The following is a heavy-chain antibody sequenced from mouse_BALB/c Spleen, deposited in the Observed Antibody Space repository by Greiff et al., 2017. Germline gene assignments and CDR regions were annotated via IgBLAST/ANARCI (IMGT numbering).Heavy chain of an antibody. CDR2: ISDGGSYT. CDR3: ARDGDDGNWYFDV. V-gene: IGHV5-4*02. CDR1: GFTFSDYY. Sequence: EVQGVESGGGLVKPGGSLKLSCAASGFTFSDYYMYWVRQTPEKRLEWVATISDGGSYTYYPDSVKGRFTISRDNAKNNLYLQMSSLKSEDTAMYYCARDGDDGNWYFDVWGAGTTLTVSS. D-gene: IGHD2-12*01. J-gene: IGHJ1*01.